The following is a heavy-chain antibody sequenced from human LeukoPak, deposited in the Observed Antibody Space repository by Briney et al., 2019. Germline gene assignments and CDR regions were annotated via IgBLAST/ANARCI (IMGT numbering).Heavy chain of an antibody. Sequence: GRPLRLSCAASGFTFSSYAMHWVRQAPGKGLEWVAVISYDGSNKYYADSVKGRFTISRDNSKNTLYLQMNSLRAEDTAVYYCARDYCSGGSCYPFDYYYYYGMDVWGQGTTVTVSS. J-gene: IGHJ6*02. D-gene: IGHD2-15*01. V-gene: IGHV3-30-3*01. CDR2: ISYDGSNK. CDR3: ARDYCSGGSCYPFDYYYYYGMDV. CDR1: GFTFSSYA.